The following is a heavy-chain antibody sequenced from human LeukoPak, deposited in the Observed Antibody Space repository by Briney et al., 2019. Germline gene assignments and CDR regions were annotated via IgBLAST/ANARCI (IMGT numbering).Heavy chain of an antibody. CDR1: GFTFSSYA. D-gene: IGHD3-3*01. Sequence: GGSLRLSCAASGFTFSSYAMSWVRQAPGKGLEWVSAISGSGGSTYYADSVKGRFTISRDNSKNTLYLQMNSLRAEDTAVYYCAKGSVTYYDFWSGYYIRPGDFDYWGQGTLVTVSS. V-gene: IGHV3-23*01. CDR2: ISGSGGST. CDR3: AKGSVTYYDFWSGYYIRPGDFDY. J-gene: IGHJ4*02.